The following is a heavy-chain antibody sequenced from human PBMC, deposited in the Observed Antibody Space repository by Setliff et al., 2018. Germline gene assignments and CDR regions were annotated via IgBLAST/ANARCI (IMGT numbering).Heavy chain of an antibody. CDR2: LYYTGAT. CDR1: GGSISTTNYF. V-gene: IGHV4-39*07. Sequence: TSETLSLTCTVSGGSISTTNYFWGWIRQPPGGGLEWIGILYYTGATYYNPSLKSRVTISVDTPNNQFSLKLSSVTAADTAMYYCARGCAAGACCSDYYYYMDVWGKGTTVTVSS. CDR3: ARGCAAGACCSDYYYYMDV. D-gene: IGHD2-21*02. J-gene: IGHJ6*03.